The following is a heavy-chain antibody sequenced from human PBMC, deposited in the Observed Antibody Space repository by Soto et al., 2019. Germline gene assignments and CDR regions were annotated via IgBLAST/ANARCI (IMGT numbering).Heavy chain of an antibody. Sequence: QVQLVQSGAEVKKPGASVKVSCKASGYTFTSYGISWVRQAPGQGLEWMGWISAYNGNTNYAQKLQXRXTVXTDTSPSTAYMEPRSLRSDDTAVYYCARDAPPVDYWGQGTLVTFSS. V-gene: IGHV1-18*01. J-gene: IGHJ4*02. CDR3: ARDAPPVDY. CDR2: ISAYNGNT. CDR1: GYTFTSYG.